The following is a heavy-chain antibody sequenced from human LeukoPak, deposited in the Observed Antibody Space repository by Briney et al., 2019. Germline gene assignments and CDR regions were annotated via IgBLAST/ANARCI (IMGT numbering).Heavy chain of an antibody. V-gene: IGHV1-18*01. Sequence: ASVNVSCRASGYTFVTYGINWVRQAPGQGPEWIGWISTYNGNTKYALKFQDRVTLTRDTSTTTAYMELKSLTSDDRAVYYCARASFDHWGKGTLVIVSS. J-gene: IGHJ4*02. CDR3: ARASFDH. CDR2: ISTYNGNT. CDR1: GYTFVTYG.